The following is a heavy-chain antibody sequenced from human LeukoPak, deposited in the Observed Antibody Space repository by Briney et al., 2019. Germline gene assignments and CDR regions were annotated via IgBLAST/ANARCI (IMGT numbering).Heavy chain of an antibody. CDR3: ATSGSYAPFDY. D-gene: IGHD1-26*01. J-gene: IGHJ4*02. Sequence: GGSLRLSCAASGFTFSDHYMDWVRQAPGKGLEWVGRIRKKPNSYSTEYAASVKGRFTISRDDSKNSLYLQMNSLETEDTAVYYCATSGSYAPFDYWGQGTLVTVSS. V-gene: IGHV3-72*01. CDR1: GFTFSDHY. CDR2: IRKKPNSYST.